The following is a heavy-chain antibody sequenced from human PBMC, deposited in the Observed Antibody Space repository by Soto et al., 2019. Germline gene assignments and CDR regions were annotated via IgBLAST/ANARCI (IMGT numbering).Heavy chain of an antibody. Sequence: GSLRLSCATSGFTFSSYPIHWVRQAPGKGPVWVSRITEDGSGTTYADSVKGRFTVTRDNAKNTMYLQMSGLGAEDTAVYHCVRGTNGWRGMDYWGQGTLVTVSS. CDR2: ITEDGSGT. CDR3: VRGTNGWRGMDY. D-gene: IGHD2-8*01. J-gene: IGHJ4*02. V-gene: IGHV3-74*01. CDR1: GFTFSSYP.